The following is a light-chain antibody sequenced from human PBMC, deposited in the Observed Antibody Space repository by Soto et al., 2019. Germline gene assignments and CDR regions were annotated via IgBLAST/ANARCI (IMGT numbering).Light chain of an antibody. CDR3: HRRQSWPRT. Sequence: EIVLTQSPATLSSFPGDRVTLSCRASQAVNTRLAWYQHKPGQAPRLLIYLASNRAAGVPARFSGSGSGTDFTLTISDVEPEDFAVYYCHRRQSWPRTFGQGTRWIS. V-gene: IGKV3-11*01. CDR2: LAS. CDR1: QAVNTR. J-gene: IGKJ1*01.